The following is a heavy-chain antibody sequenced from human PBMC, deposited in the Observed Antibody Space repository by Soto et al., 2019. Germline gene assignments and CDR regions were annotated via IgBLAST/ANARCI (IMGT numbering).Heavy chain of an antibody. J-gene: IGHJ4*02. CDR2: VNWNGSST. D-gene: IGHD1-26*01. CDR1: GFTFDDYG. Sequence: PGGSLRLSCAASGFTFDDYGMSWARQAPGKGLEWVSGVNWNGSSTGYADSVKGRFTISRDNAKNSLYLQMNSLRAEDTAFYYCVRGASLNFDYWGQGTLVTVSS. V-gene: IGHV3-20*04. CDR3: VRGASLNFDY.